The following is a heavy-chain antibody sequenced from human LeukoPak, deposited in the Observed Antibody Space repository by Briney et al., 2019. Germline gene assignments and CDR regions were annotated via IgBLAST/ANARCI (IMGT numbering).Heavy chain of an antibody. CDR2: ISSSSSYI. D-gene: IGHD4-17*01. Sequence: PGGSLRLSCAASGFTFSNYGMHWVRQAPGKGLEWVSSISSSSSYIYYADSVKGRFTTSRDNAKNSLYLQMNSLRAEDTAVYYCARLTTTVTTPFDYWGQGTLVTVSS. V-gene: IGHV3-21*01. CDR3: ARLTTTVTTPFDY. J-gene: IGHJ4*02. CDR1: GFTFSNYG.